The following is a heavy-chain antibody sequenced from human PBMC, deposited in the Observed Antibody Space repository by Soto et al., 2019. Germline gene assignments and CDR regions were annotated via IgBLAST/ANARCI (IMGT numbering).Heavy chain of an antibody. CDR2: INPSGSGT. CDR3: ARERAVYYGGMDV. D-gene: IGHD3-10*01. J-gene: IGHJ6*02. CDR1: GYIFTNYY. Sequence: QVQLVQCGAEVTEPGASVKVSCKASGYIFTNYYVHWLRQAPGQGPEWMGVINPSGSGTTYAQEFHGRVTMTMDTATRPAYMELRSLRSDDTAVYYCARERAVYYGGMDVWGQVNKVTVSS. V-gene: IGHV1-46*01.